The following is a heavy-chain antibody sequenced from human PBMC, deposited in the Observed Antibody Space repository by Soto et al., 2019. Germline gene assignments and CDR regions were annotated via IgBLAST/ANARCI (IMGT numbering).Heavy chain of an antibody. D-gene: IGHD3-3*01. Sequence: SETLSLTCTVSGGSISSYYWSWIRQPPGKGLEWIGYIYYSGSTNYNPSLKSRVTISVDTSKNQFSLKLSSVTAADTAVYYCARHYDFWSGYYMFDPWGQGTLVTVSS. CDR1: GGSISSYY. V-gene: IGHV4-59*08. CDR3: ARHYDFWSGYYMFDP. CDR2: IYYSGST. J-gene: IGHJ5*02.